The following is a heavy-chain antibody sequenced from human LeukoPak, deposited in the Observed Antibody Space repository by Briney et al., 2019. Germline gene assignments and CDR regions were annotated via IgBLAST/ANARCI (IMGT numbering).Heavy chain of an antibody. D-gene: IGHD6-13*01. Sequence: SVKVSCKASGGTFSSYAISWVRQAPGQGLEWMGGIIPIFGTASYAQKFQGRVTITADESTSTAYMELSSLRSEDTAVYYCARDNRTPWSSSWNSWFDPWGQGTLVTVSS. CDR3: ARDNRTPWSSSWNSWFDP. CDR2: IIPIFGTA. V-gene: IGHV1-69*13. CDR1: GGTFSSYA. J-gene: IGHJ5*02.